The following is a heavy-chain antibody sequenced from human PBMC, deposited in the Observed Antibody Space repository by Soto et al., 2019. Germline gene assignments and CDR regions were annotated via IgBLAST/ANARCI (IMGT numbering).Heavy chain of an antibody. J-gene: IGHJ4*02. CDR2: IYYSGST. D-gene: IGHD2-2*01. CDR3: ARAHCSSTSCYDPPPDFDY. V-gene: IGHV4-31*03. Sequence: SSETLSLTCTVSGGSISSGGYYWSRIRQHPGKGLEWIGYIYYSGSTYYNPSLKSRVTISVDTSKNQFSLKLSSVTAADTAVYYCARAHCSSTSCYDPPPDFDYWGQGTLVTVSS. CDR1: GGSISSGGYY.